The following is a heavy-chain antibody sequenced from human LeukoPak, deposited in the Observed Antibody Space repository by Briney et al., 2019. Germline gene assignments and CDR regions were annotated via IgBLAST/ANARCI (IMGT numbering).Heavy chain of an antibody. D-gene: IGHD1-14*01. CDR1: GFTFSSYA. CDR3: ATSEMAYYYGMDV. CDR2: ISGSGGST. J-gene: IGHJ6*02. Sequence: GGSLRLSCAASGFTFSSYAMSWVRRAPGKGLEWVSAISGSGGSTYYADSVKGRFTISRDNSKNTLYLQMNSLRAEDTAVYYCATSEMAYYYGMDVWGQGTTVTVSS. V-gene: IGHV3-23*01.